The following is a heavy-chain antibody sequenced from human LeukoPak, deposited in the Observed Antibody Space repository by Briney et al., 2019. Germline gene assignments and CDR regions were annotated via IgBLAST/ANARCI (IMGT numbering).Heavy chain of an antibody. J-gene: IGHJ4*02. Sequence: SQTLSLTCTVSGGSISSGDYYWSWIRQPPGKGLEWIGYIYYSGSTYYNPSLKSRVTISVDTSKNQFSLKLSSVTAADTVVYYCASLTGSYSGFDYWGQGTLVTVSS. CDR3: ASLTGSYSGFDY. V-gene: IGHV4-30-4*08. CDR1: GGSISSGDYY. CDR2: IYYSGST. D-gene: IGHD1-26*01.